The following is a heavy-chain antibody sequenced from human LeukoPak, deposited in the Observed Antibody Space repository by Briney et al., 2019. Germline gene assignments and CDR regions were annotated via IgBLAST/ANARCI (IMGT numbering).Heavy chain of an antibody. CDR3: ARDGHSGSYDY. CDR1: GFTFSSYA. D-gene: IGHD1-26*01. CDR2: IYSGGST. V-gene: IGHV3-66*01. Sequence: GRSLRLSCAASGFTFSSYAMHWVRQAPGKGLEWVSVIYSGGSTYYADSVKGRFTISRDNSKNTLYLQMNSLRAEDTAVYYCARDGHSGSYDYWGQGTLVTVSS. J-gene: IGHJ4*02.